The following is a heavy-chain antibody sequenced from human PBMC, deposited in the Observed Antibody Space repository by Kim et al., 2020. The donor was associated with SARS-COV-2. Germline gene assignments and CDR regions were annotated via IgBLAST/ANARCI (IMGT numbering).Heavy chain of an antibody. D-gene: IGHD3-22*01. Sequence: SVKVSCKASGGTFSSYAISWVRQAPGQGLEWMGRIIPILGIANYAQKFQGRVTITADKSTSTAYMELSSLRSEDTAVYYCARDHYDSSGYYAFDYWGQGTLVTVSS. CDR1: GGTFSSYA. J-gene: IGHJ4*02. CDR3: ARDHYDSSGYYAFDY. CDR2: IIPILGIA. V-gene: IGHV1-69*04.